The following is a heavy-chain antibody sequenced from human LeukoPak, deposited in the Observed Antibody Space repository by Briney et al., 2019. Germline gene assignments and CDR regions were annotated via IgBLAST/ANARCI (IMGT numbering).Heavy chain of an antibody. Sequence: GGSLRLSCAASGFTFSSYSMNWVRQAPGKGLEWVSSVSSSSSYIYYAGSVKGRFTISRDNAKNTLYLQMNSLRAEDTAVYYCARVAWGSAADAFDIWGQGTMVTVSS. D-gene: IGHD3-16*01. J-gene: IGHJ3*02. CDR2: VSSSSSYI. V-gene: IGHV3-21*01. CDR3: ARVAWGSAADAFDI. CDR1: GFTFSSYS.